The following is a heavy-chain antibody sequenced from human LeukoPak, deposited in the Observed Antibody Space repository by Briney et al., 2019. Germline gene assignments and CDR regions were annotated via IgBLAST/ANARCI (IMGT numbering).Heavy chain of an antibody. D-gene: IGHD3-16*01. CDR3: AREGGAATYYFDY. CDR1: GFTFSTSG. V-gene: IGHV3-33*01. J-gene: IGHJ4*02. Sequence: GGSLRLSCAASGFTFSTSGMHWVRQAPGKGLEWVAVIWYDGSNKYYADSVKGRFTISRDNSQNTLYLQMNSLRAEDTAVYYCAREGGAATYYFDYWGQGTLVTVSS. CDR2: IWYDGSNK.